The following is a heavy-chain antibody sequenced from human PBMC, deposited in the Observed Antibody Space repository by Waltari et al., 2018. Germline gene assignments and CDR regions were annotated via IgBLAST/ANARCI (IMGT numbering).Heavy chain of an antibody. J-gene: IGHJ4*02. CDR1: GLTFSISA. CDR3: CSVQVPLAIAN. Sequence: SASGLTFSISAMIWVRQAPGEGLEWVSSISGGGGTTEYADSVEGRFTVSRDNSKNTASLQMDSLRAEDTALYYCCSVQVPLAIANCGQGTLVTVAS. D-gene: IGHD1-1*01. V-gene: IGHV3-23*01. CDR2: ISGGGGTT.